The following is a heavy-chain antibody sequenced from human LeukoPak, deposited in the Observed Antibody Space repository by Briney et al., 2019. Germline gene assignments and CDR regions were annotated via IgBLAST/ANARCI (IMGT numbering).Heavy chain of an antibody. CDR3: ATDRYSGSYLAFDY. D-gene: IGHD1-26*01. J-gene: IGHJ4*02. CDR1: GYTLTELS. CDR2: FDPEGGET. Sequence: GASVKVSCKVSGYTLTELSMHWVRQAPGKGLEWMGGFDPEGGETIYAQKFQGRVTMTEDTSTDTAYMELSSLRSEYTAVSYCATDRYSGSYLAFDYWGQGTLVTVSS. V-gene: IGHV1-24*01.